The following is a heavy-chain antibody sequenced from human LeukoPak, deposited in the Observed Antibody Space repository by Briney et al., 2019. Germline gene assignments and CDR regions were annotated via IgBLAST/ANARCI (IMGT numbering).Heavy chain of an antibody. V-gene: IGHV3-9*01. CDR2: ISWNSGSI. CDR3: AKDVNWYFDL. CDR1: GFTFDDYA. Sequence: GGSLRLSCAASGFTFDDYAMHWVRQAPGRGLEWVSGISWNSGSIGYADSVKGRFTISRDNSKNTLYLQMNSLRAEDTAVYYCAKDVNWYFDLWGRGTPVTVSS. J-gene: IGHJ2*01.